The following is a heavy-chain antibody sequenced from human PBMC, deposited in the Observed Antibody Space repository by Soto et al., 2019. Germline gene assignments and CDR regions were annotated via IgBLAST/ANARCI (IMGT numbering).Heavy chain of an antibody. Sequence: SETLSLTCTVSGGSISSYYWSWIRQPPGKGLEWIGYIYYSGSTNYNPSLKSRVTISVDTSKNQFSLKLSSVTAADTAVYYCARHSPYCSSTSCYLSWFDPWGQGTLVTVSS. CDR1: GGSISSYY. V-gene: IGHV4-59*08. CDR3: ARHSPYCSSTSCYLSWFDP. D-gene: IGHD2-2*01. J-gene: IGHJ5*02. CDR2: IYYSGST.